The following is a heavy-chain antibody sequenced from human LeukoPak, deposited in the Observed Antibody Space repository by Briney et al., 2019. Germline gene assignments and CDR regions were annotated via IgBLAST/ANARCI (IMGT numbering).Heavy chain of an antibody. CDR2: IGNTET. CDR1: GFPFETNA. J-gene: IGHJ4*02. CDR3: AKDWIQFNRVFDCFDS. D-gene: IGHD5-18*01. V-gene: IGHV3-23*01. Sequence: GGSLRLSCATSGFPFETNAMSWVRQAPGKGLEWVATIGNTETFYADSVTGRFTISRDNSKNTVNLQMNRLRVEDTAIYYCAKDWIQFNRVFDCFDSWGQGTQVTVSS.